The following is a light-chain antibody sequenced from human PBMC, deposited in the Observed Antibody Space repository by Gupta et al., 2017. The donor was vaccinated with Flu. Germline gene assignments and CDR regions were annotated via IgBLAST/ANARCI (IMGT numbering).Light chain of an antibody. CDR1: QTIFYTSNNKNY. V-gene: IGKV4-1*01. CDR3: QQYYNTPT. J-gene: IGKJ4*01. CDR2: CAS. Sequence: DTVMTQSPDSLAVSLGERAPINCKSSQTIFYTSNNKNYLAWYQQKPGQPPKLLIYCASTRESGVPDRFRGSGSGTDFTLTISSLQAEEVAVYYCQQYYNTPTFGGGTKVEIK.